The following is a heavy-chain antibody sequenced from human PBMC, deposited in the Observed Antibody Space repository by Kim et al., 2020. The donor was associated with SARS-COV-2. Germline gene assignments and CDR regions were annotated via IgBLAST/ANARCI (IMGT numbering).Heavy chain of an antibody. CDR3: AKDLGYCSGGSCDY. J-gene: IGHJ4*02. Sequence: GGSLRLSCAASGFTFSSYAMSWVRQAPGKGLEWVSAISGSGGSTYYADSVKGRFTISRDNSKNTLYLQMNSLRAEDTAVYYCAKDLGYCSGGSCDYWGQGTLVTVSS. CDR1: GFTFSSYA. CDR2: ISGSGGST. D-gene: IGHD2-15*01. V-gene: IGHV3-23*01.